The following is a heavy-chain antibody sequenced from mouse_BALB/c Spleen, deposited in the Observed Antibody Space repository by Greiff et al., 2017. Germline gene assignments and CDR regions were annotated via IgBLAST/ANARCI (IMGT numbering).Heavy chain of an antibody. CDR3: ARGMITEAWFAY. J-gene: IGHJ3*01. D-gene: IGHD2-4*01. V-gene: IGHV3-1*02. Sequence: DVQLQESGPGLVKPSQSLSLTCTVTGYSITSGYSWHWIRQFPGNKLEWMGYIHYSGSTNYNPSLKSRISITRDTSKNQFFLQLNSVTTEDTATYYGARGMITEAWFAYWGQGTLVTVSA. CDR1: GYSITSGYS. CDR2: IHYSGST.